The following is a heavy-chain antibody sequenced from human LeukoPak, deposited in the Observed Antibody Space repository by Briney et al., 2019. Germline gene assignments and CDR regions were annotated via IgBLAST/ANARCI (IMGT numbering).Heavy chain of an antibody. CDR1: GYTFTSYG. D-gene: IGHD2-15*01. V-gene: IGHV1-18*01. J-gene: IGHJ6*03. CDR2: ISAYNGNT. CDR3: ARASNYCSGGSCYPPFSYYYYYMDV. Sequence: ASVKVSXKASGYTFTSYGISWVRQAPGQGLEWMGWISAYNGNTNYAQKLQGRVTMTTDTSTSTAYMELRSLRSDDTAVYYCARASNYCSGGSCYPPFSYYYYYMDVWGKGTTVTVSS.